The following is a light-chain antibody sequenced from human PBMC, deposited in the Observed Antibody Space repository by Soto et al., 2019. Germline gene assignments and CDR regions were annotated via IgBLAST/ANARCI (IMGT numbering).Light chain of an antibody. J-gene: IGKJ2*01. CDR2: GAS. CDR1: QSVASN. V-gene: IGKV3-15*01. CDR3: QQYHNWPPQYT. Sequence: EIVMTQSPASLSVSPGDGATLSCRASQSVASNVAWYQQKPGQGPRLLIHGASTRAAGVRARFSGSGSGTDFTFTISSLQSEDFAVYYCQQYHNWPPQYTFGQGTKLQIK.